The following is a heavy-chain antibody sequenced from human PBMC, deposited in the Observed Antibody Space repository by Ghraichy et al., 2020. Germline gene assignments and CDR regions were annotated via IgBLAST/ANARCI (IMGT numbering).Heavy chain of an antibody. CDR1: GFTFSSYA. D-gene: IGHD3-10*01. Sequence: GGSLRLSCAASGFTFSSYAMSWVRQAPGKGLEWVSTITGGGGSTYYADSVKGRFTISRDNSKNTLYLQINSLKAEDTAVYYCAKRSSGSGSYASADYWGPGTLVTVSS. CDR2: ITGGGGST. V-gene: IGHV3-23*01. CDR3: AKRSSGSGSYASADY. J-gene: IGHJ4*02.